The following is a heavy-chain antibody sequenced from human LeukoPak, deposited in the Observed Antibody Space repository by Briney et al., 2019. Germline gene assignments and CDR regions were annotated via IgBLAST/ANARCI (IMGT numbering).Heavy chain of an antibody. J-gene: IGHJ4*02. CDR3: ARDGSGRWYFDY. CDR1: GFTLSSYG. Sequence: GGSLRLSCAASGFTLSSYGMHWVRQAPGKGLEWVAVIWYDGSNKYYADSVKGRFTISRDNSKNTLYLQMNSLRAEDTAVYYCARDGSGRWYFDYWGQGTLVTVSS. V-gene: IGHV3-33*01. D-gene: IGHD3-10*01. CDR2: IWYDGSNK.